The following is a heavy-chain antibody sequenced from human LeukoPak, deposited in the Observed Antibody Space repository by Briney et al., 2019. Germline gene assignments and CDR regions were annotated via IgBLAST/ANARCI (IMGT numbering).Heavy chain of an antibody. CDR1: GFTFSSYD. J-gene: IGHJ4*02. CDR2: VGSAGDT. Sequence: GGSLRLSCAASGFTFSSYDMHWVRQATGKGLEWVSDVGSAGDTYFPGSAKGRLTISRDNAKNSLFLQMNSLRAEDTAVYYCARDSIVPLYYWGQGTLVTVSS. CDR3: ARDSIVPLYY. V-gene: IGHV3-13*04. D-gene: IGHD3-22*01.